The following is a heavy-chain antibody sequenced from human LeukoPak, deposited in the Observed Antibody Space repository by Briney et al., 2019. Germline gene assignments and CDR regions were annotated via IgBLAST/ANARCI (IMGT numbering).Heavy chain of an antibody. CDR1: GFTVSTNS. D-gene: IGHD4/OR15-4a*01. V-gene: IGHV3-53*01. J-gene: IGHJ4*02. Sequence: GGSLRLSRTVSGFTVSTNSMSWVRQAPGKGLEWVSFIYSDNTHYSDSVKGRFTISRDNSKNTLYLQMNSLRAEDTAVYYCARRAGAYSHPYDYWGQGTLVTVSS. CDR2: IYSDNT. CDR3: ARRAGAYSHPYDY.